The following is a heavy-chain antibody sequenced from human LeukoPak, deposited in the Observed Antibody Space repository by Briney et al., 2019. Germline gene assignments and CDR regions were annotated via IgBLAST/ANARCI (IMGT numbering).Heavy chain of an antibody. CDR1: GFTFSSYW. J-gene: IGHJ3*02. CDR2: INSDGSST. D-gene: IGHD4-11*01. CDR3: ARVLHVNYAAFDI. Sequence: PGGSLRLSCAASGFTFSSYWMHWVRQAPGKGLVWVSRINSDGSSTSYADSVKGRFTISRDNAKNTLYLQMNTLRADDTAVYYCARVLHVNYAAFDIWGQGTMVTVSS. V-gene: IGHV3-74*01.